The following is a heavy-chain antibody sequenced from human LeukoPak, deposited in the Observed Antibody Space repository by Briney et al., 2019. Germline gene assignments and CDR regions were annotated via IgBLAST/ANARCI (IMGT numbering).Heavy chain of an antibody. CDR1: GYTFTGYY. Sequence: ASVKVSFKSSGYTFTGYYIHLVRQAPGQGIEWMGWINPNNGGTIYAQKFQGKVTMTRDTSISTAYMELSRLRSDDTAVYYCAREAQDIVVVVASTGYNWFDPWGQGTLVTVSS. D-gene: IGHD2-15*01. J-gene: IGHJ5*02. V-gene: IGHV1-2*02. CDR3: AREAQDIVVVVASTGYNWFDP. CDR2: INPNNGGT.